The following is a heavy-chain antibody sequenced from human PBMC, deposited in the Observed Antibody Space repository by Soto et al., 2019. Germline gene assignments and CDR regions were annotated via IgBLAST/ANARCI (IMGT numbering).Heavy chain of an antibody. V-gene: IGHV3-30*18. D-gene: IGHD2-15*01. CDR1: GFTFSSYG. Sequence: GGSLRLSCAASGFTFSSYGMHWVRKAPGKGLEWVAVISYDGSNKYYADSVKGRFTISRDNSKNTLYLQMNSLRAEDTAVYYCAKGRARRLYCSGGSCYFFDYWGQGTLVTVSS. CDR2: ISYDGSNK. CDR3: AKGRARRLYCSGGSCYFFDY. J-gene: IGHJ4*02.